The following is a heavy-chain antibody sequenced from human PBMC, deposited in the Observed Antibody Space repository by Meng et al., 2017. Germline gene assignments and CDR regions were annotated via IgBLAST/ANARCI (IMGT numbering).Heavy chain of an antibody. CDR1: GYNFPDYW. V-gene: IGHV1-2*06. CDR3: ARGYYDSSGYLGC. Sequence: ASVKVSCKPSGYNFPDYWLHWVRRAPGQGLEWMGRIDPKSGDTHYAQRFQGRVTMTGDTSISTAYMELCGLRSEDTAVYDCARGYYDSSGYLGCWGQGTLVTVSS. D-gene: IGHD3-22*01. J-gene: IGHJ4*02. CDR2: IDPKSGDT.